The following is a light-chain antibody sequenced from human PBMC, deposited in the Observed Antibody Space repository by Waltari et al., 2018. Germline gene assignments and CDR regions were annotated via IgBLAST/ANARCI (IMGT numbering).Light chain of an antibody. CDR3: QQSYSTPPGT. CDR1: QSIRGY. V-gene: IGKV1-39*01. J-gene: IGKJ1*01. Sequence: DIQMTQLPSSLSASVGDRVTITCRASQSIRGYLNWYQQEPGKPPQLMIHAASSLQSEVPSRFSGSRSVTDFTLSISRLQPKDFAAYYGQQSYSTPPGTFDQGTTVEIK. CDR2: AAS.